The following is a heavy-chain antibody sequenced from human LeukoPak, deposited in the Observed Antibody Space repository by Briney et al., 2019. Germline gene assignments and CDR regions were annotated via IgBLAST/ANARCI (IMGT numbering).Heavy chain of an antibody. CDR2: IYTSGST. CDR3: ARSLIQLWNFDP. Sequence: SETLSLTCTVSGGSISSYYWSWIRQPAGKGLEWIGRIYTSGSTNYNPPLKSRVTMSVDTSKNQFSLKLSSVTAADTAVYYCARSLIQLWNFDPWGQGTLVTVSS. V-gene: IGHV4-4*07. D-gene: IGHD5-18*01. J-gene: IGHJ5*02. CDR1: GGSISSYY.